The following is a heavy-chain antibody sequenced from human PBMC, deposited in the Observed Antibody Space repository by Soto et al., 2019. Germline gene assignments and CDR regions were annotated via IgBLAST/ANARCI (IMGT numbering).Heavy chain of an antibody. CDR2: IIPILGIA. CDR3: ARETVTMDYYYYYYMDV. V-gene: IGHV1-69*04. D-gene: IGHD4-4*01. CDR1: GGTFSSYT. Sequence: SVKVSCKASGGTFSSYTISWVRQAPGQGLEWMGRIIPILGIANYAQKFQGRVTITADKSTSTAYMELSSLRSEDTAVYYCARETVTMDYYYYYYMDVWGKGTTVTV. J-gene: IGHJ6*03.